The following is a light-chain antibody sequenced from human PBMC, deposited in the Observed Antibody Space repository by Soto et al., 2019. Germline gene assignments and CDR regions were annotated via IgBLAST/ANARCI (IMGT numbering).Light chain of an antibody. CDR1: SSDVGGYNY. Sequence: QSALTQPPSASGSPGQSVTISCTGTSSDVGGYNYVSWYQQHPGKAPKLMIYEVSQRPSGVPDRFSGSKSGNTASLTVSGLQVDDEADYYCSSYAGSNNLVFGGGTKLTVL. J-gene: IGLJ3*02. CDR2: EVS. V-gene: IGLV2-8*01. CDR3: SSYAGSNNLV.